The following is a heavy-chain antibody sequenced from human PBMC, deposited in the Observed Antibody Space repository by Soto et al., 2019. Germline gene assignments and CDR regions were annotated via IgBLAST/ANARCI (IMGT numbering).Heavy chain of an antibody. Sequence: EVQLVESGGGPVKPGGSLRLSCAASGFTFSSYSMNWVRQAPGKGLEWVSSISSSSSYIYYADSVKGRFTISRDNAKNSLYLQMNSLRAEDTAVYYCARDTRVGATPFDYWGQGTLVTVSS. D-gene: IGHD1-26*01. CDR3: ARDTRVGATPFDY. V-gene: IGHV3-21*01. J-gene: IGHJ4*02. CDR1: GFTFSSYS. CDR2: ISSSSSYI.